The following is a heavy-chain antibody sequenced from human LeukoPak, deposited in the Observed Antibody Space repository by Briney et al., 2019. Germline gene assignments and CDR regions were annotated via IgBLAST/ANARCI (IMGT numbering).Heavy chain of an antibody. V-gene: IGHV1-69*01. CDR3: ATTKTMVRGVITFDY. Sequence: SVKVSCKASGGTFSSYAISWVRQAPGQGLEWMGGIIPIFGTANYAQKFQGRVTITADESTSTAYMELSSLRSEDTAVYYCATTKTMVRGVITFDYWGQGTLVTVSS. D-gene: IGHD3-10*01. CDR1: GGTFSSYA. J-gene: IGHJ4*02. CDR2: IIPIFGTA.